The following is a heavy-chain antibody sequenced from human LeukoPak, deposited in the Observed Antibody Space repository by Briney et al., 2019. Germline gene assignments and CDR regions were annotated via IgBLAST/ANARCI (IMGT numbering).Heavy chain of an antibody. D-gene: IGHD3-9*01. J-gene: IGHJ5*02. V-gene: IGHV4-4*08. CDR1: DDSITMYY. Sequence: PSETLSLTCTVSDDSITMYYWTWIRQPPGKGLEWIGYVDHTGSTKFNPSLNGRVSISRDTSNNFFSLRLRSVTAADTAVYYCAREVSRYFDWTKGWFDPWGQGTLVTVSS. CDR2: VDHTGST. CDR3: AREVSRYFDWTKGWFDP.